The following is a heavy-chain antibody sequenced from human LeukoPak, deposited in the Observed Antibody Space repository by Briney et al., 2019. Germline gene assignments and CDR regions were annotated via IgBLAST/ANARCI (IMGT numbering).Heavy chain of an antibody. CDR3: ARDSKAGRVY. CDR1: GFTFRSYE. J-gene: IGHJ4*02. D-gene: IGHD1-26*01. Sequence: GGSLRLSCSVSGFTFRSYEMNWVRQAPGKGLEWVSYISSSGSTIYYADSVKGRFTISRDNAKNSLYLQMNSLRAEDTAVYYCARDSKAGRVYWGQGTLVTVSS. CDR2: ISSSGSTI. V-gene: IGHV3-48*03.